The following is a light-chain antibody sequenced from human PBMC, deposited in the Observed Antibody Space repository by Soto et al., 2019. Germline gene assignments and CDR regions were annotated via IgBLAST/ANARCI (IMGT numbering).Light chain of an antibody. CDR1: NSNIGSNH. Sequence: QSVLTQPPSASGTPGQRVTISCSGSNSNIGSNHVYWYQQMPGTAPKLLIDRNNQRPSGVTDRFSGSQSGTSATLAISGLRSEDEAEYYCAAWDDSLSGPRLIFGGGTKLTVL. CDR2: RNN. J-gene: IGLJ2*01. V-gene: IGLV1-47*01. CDR3: AAWDDSLSGPRLI.